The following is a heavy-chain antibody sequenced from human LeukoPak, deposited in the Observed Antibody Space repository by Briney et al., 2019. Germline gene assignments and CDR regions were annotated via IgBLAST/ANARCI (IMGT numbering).Heavy chain of an antibody. V-gene: IGHV4-34*01. CDR3: ARGVGATRDFGY. J-gene: IGHJ4*02. Sequence: PSETLSLTCAVYGGSFSGYYWSWIRQPPGKGLEWIGEINHSGSTNYNPSLKSRVTISVDTSKNQFSLKLSSVTAADTAVYYCARGVGATRDFGYWGQGTLVTVSS. CDR1: GGSFSGYY. CDR2: INHSGST. D-gene: IGHD1-26*01.